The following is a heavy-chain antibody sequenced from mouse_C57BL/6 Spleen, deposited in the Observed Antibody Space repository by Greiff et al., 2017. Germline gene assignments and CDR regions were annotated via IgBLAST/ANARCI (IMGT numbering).Heavy chain of an antibody. V-gene: IGHV1-52*01. Sequence: QVQLQQPGAELVRPGSSVKLSCKASGYTFTSYWMHWVKQRPIQGLECIGNIDPSDSETHYNQKFKDKATLTVDKSSSTAYMQLSSLTSEDSAVYYCARSYYYPLSFAYWGQGTLVTVSA. J-gene: IGHJ3*01. CDR3: ARSYYYPLSFAY. CDR1: GYTFTSYW. D-gene: IGHD1-1*01. CDR2: IDPSDSET.